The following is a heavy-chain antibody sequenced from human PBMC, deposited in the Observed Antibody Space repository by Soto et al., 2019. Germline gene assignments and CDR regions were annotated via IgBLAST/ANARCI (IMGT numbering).Heavy chain of an antibody. CDR2: FYYSGSP. CDR3: ATQEVGGSYVYTFDP. CDR1: GDSIRSSSHY. V-gene: IGHV4-39*02. J-gene: IGHJ5*02. D-gene: IGHD1-26*01. Sequence: SETLSLTCTVSGDSIRSSSHYWAWNRQPPGRGLEWIGGFYYSGSPYYNPSLKSRVTISVDTSKNHFSLKLSSVTAADTAVYYCATQEVGGSYVYTFDPWGQGTLVTVSS.